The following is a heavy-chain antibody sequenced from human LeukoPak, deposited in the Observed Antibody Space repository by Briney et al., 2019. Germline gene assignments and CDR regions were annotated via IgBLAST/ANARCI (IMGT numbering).Heavy chain of an antibody. CDR1: GGTFSSYA. J-gene: IGHJ4*02. CDR3: ARDGGDGHNNIPTDY. CDR2: IIPILGIA. D-gene: IGHD5-24*01. Sequence: SVKVSCKASGGTFSSYAISWVRQAPGQGLEWMGRIIPILGIANYAQKFQGRVTITADKSTSTAYMELSSLRSEDTAVYYCARDGGDGHNNIPTDYWGQGTLVTVSS. V-gene: IGHV1-69*04.